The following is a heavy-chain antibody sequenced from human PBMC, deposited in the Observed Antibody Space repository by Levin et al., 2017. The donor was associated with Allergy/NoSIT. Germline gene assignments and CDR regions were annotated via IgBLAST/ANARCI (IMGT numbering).Heavy chain of an antibody. V-gene: IGHV1-18*01. Sequence: GASVKVSCKASGYTFTSYGISWVRQAPGQGLEWMGWISAYNGNTNYAQKLQGRVTMTTDTSTSTAYMELRSLRSDDTAVYYCARVQYYDSSGYHEYFQHWGQGTLVTVSS. CDR1: GYTFTSYG. CDR2: ISAYNGNT. CDR3: ARVQYYDSSGYHEYFQH. D-gene: IGHD3-22*01. J-gene: IGHJ1*01.